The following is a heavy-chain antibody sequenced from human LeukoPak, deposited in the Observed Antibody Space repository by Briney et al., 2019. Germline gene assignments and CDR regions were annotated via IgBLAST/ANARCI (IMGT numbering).Heavy chain of an antibody. Sequence: GGSLRLSCAASGFTFSSYAMHWVRQAPGKGLEWVAVISCDGSNKYYADSVKGRFTISRDNSKNTLYLQMNSLRAEDTAVYYCARSYHDYYDSSGYSVGYWGQGTLVTVSS. CDR2: ISCDGSNK. CDR1: GFTFSSYA. V-gene: IGHV3-30*04. CDR3: ARSYHDYYDSSGYSVGY. J-gene: IGHJ4*02. D-gene: IGHD3-22*01.